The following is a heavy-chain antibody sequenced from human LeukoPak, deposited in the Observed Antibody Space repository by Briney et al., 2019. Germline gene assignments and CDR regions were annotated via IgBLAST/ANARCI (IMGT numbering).Heavy chain of an antibody. D-gene: IGHD2/OR15-2a*01. V-gene: IGHV3-30*03. CDR1: GFTFSSYG. CDR2: ISYDGGDQ. Sequence: PGRSLRLSCAASGFTFSSYGMHWVRQAPGKGLEWVAVISYDGGDQYYADSVKGRFTVSRDNSKSTLYLQMDSLRADDTAVYLCARDRGIALVGTDDAFDIWGQGTMVTVSS. J-gene: IGHJ3*02. CDR3: ARDRGIALVGTDDAFDI.